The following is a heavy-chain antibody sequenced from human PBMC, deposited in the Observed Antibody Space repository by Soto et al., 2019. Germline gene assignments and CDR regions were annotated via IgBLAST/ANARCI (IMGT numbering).Heavy chain of an antibody. CDR3: PSQRIMITFGGLIVMGEPLWN. D-gene: IGHD3-16*02. CDR1: GFTFSRYW. V-gene: IGHV3-7*01. Sequence: GGSLRLSCAASGFTFSRYWMSWVRQAPGKGLEWVANIKQDGSEKYYVDSVKGRFTISRDNAKNSPYLQMNSLRAEDTAVYYCPSQRIMITFGGLIVMGEPLWNWGPATLFTTSS. J-gene: IGHJ4*01. CDR2: IKQDGSEK.